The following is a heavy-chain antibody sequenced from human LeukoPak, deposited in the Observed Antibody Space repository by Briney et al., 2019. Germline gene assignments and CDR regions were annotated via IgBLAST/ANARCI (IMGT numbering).Heavy chain of an antibody. J-gene: IGHJ2*01. D-gene: IGHD2-2*01. Sequence: SSETLSLTCTVSGGSINNYYWSWIRQPPGKGLEWIGYIYYSGSTNYNPSLKSRVTISLDTSKNQFSLKLSSVTAAYTAVYYCARDRCSSRSCYLPITQKGYFDLGGRGTVVIVSS. CDR1: GGSINNYY. CDR3: ARDRCSSRSCYLPITQKGYFDL. V-gene: IGHV4-59*01. CDR2: IYYSGST.